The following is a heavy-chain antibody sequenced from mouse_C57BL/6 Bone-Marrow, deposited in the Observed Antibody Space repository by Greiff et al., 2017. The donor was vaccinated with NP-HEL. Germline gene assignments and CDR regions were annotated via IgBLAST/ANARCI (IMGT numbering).Heavy chain of an antibody. V-gene: IGHV1-81*01. CDR1: GYTFTSYG. J-gene: IGHJ3*01. Sequence: QVQLQQSGAELARPGASVKLFCKASGYTFTSYGISWVKQRTGQGLEWIGEIYPRSGNTYYNEKFKGKATLTADKSSSTAYMELRSLTSEDSAVYFCARFDGYPAWFAYWGQGTLVTVSA. CDR2: IYPRSGNT. D-gene: IGHD2-3*01. CDR3: ARFDGYPAWFAY.